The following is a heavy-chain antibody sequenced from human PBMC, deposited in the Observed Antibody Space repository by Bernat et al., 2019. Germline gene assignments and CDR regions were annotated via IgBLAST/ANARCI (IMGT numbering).Heavy chain of an antibody. CDR1: GYSISSGYY. Sequence: QVQLQESGPGLVKPSETLSLTCAVSGYSISSGYYWGWIRQPPGKGLEWIGSIYHSGSTYYNPSLKSRVTISVDTSKNQFSLKLSVVTAADTAVYYCGRDQGSSWYKKYNWFDPWGQGTLVTVSS. D-gene: IGHD6-13*01. CDR2: IYHSGST. V-gene: IGHV4-38-2*02. J-gene: IGHJ5*02. CDR3: GRDQGSSWYKKYNWFDP.